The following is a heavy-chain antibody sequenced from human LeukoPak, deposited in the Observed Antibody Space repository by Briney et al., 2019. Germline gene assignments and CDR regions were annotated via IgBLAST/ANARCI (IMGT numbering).Heavy chain of an antibody. CDR3: ATGGYCSSTSCYDDAFDI. CDR1: GFTFSSYG. Sequence: GGPLRLSCAASGFTFSSYGMHWVRQAPGKGLEWVAVTWYDGSNKYYADSVKGRFTISRDNSKNTLYLQMNSLRAEDTAAYYCATGGYCSSTSCYDDAFDIWGQGTMVTVSS. CDR2: TWYDGSNK. D-gene: IGHD2-2*01. V-gene: IGHV3-33*01. J-gene: IGHJ3*02.